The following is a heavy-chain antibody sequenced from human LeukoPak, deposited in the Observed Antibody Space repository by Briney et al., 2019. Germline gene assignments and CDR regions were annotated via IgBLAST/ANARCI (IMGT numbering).Heavy chain of an antibody. Sequence: PSETLSLTCTVSGGSISSGSYYWSWIRQPAGKGLEWIGRIYTSGSTNYNPSLKSRVTISVDTSKNQFYLKLSSVTAADTAVYYCARGLAGGSYYFDYWGQGTLVTVSS. J-gene: IGHJ4*02. CDR3: ARGLAGGSYYFDY. CDR2: IYTSGST. D-gene: IGHD6-19*01. CDR1: GGSISSGSYY. V-gene: IGHV4-61*02.